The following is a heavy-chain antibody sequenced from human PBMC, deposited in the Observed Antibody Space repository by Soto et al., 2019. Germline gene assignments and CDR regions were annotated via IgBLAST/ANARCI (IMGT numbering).Heavy chain of an antibody. CDR3: AKDMRPDGVWDFDY. D-gene: IGHD4-17*01. CDR2: VSQDGTA. J-gene: IGHJ4*02. CDR1: GFTFSTYT. Sequence: VQLLESGGGLAQPGGSLRLSCAASGFTFSTYTMAWVRQAPGRGPEWVAGVSQDGTAHYAEAVKGRFTISRAKSRDTVYLQMITLRGEDTAVYYCAKDMRPDGVWDFDYWGQGTLVTVSS. V-gene: IGHV3-23*01.